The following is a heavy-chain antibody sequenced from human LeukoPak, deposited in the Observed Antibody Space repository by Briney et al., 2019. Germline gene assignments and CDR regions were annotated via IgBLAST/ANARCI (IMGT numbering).Heavy chain of an antibody. CDR3: ARDARYCSGGSCSRGYYFDY. V-gene: IGHV1-69*13. D-gene: IGHD2-15*01. CDR1: GGTFSSYA. J-gene: IGHJ4*02. CDR2: IIPIFGTA. Sequence: GASVKVSCKASGGTFSSYAISWVRQAPGQGLEWMGGIIPIFGTANYAQKFPGRVTITADESTSTAYMELSSLRSEDTAVYYCARDARYCSGGSCSRGYYFDYWGQGTLVTVSS.